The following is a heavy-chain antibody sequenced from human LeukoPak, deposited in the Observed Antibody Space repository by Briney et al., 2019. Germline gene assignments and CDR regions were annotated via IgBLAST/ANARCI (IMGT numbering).Heavy chain of an antibody. Sequence: PSETLSLTCTASGGSISSSSYYWGWIRQPPGKGLEWIGSIYYSGSTYYNPSLKSRVTISVDTSKNQFSLKLSSVTAADTAVYDCARHVGYFWFDPWGQGTLVTVSS. J-gene: IGHJ5*02. CDR2: IYYSGST. CDR1: GGSISSSSYY. CDR3: ARHVGYFWFDP. V-gene: IGHV4-39*01. D-gene: IGHD6-25*01.